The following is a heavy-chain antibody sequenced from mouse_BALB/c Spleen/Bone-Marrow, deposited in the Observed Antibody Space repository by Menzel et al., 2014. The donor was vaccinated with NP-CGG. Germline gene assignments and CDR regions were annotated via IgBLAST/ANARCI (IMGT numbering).Heavy chain of an antibody. CDR2: INSNGGST. V-gene: IGHV5-6-3*01. CDR3: ARDGPYFFDY. D-gene: IGHD2-10*01. Sequence: VQLNESGGGLVQPGGSLKLSCAASGFTFSRYGMSWVRQTPDKRLELVATINSNGGSTYYPDSVKGRFTISRDNAKNTLYLQMSSLKSEDTAMYYCARDGPYFFDYWGRGTTLTVSS. J-gene: IGHJ2*01. CDR1: GFTFSRYG.